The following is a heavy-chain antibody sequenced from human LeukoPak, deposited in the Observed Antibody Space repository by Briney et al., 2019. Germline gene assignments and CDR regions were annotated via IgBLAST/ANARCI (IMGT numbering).Heavy chain of an antibody. CDR2: ISGSGGST. D-gene: IGHD6-19*01. V-gene: IGHV3-23*01. CDR3: AKGFPRQWLAFRFDY. J-gene: IGHJ4*02. Sequence: PGGSLRLSCAASGFTFSSYAMSWVRQAPGKGLGWVSAISGSGGSTYYADSVKGRFTISRDNSKNTLYLQMNSLRAEDTAVYYCAKGFPRQWLAFRFDYWGQGTLVTVSS. CDR1: GFTFSSYA.